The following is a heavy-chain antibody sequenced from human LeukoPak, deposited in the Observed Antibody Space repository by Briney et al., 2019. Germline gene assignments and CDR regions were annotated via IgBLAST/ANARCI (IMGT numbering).Heavy chain of an antibody. CDR3: AHRRYYDSSGYYEYYFDY. CDR2: IYWNDDK. J-gene: IGHJ4*02. D-gene: IGHD3-22*01. CDR1: GFSLSSTGVG. Sequence: SGPTLVNPTQTLTLTCTYSGFSLSSTGVGVSWIRQPPGKALEWLALIYWNDDKRYSPSLKSRLTITKDTSKNQVVLTMTNMDPVDTATYYCAHRRYYDSSGYYEYYFDYWGQGTLVTVSS. V-gene: IGHV2-5*01.